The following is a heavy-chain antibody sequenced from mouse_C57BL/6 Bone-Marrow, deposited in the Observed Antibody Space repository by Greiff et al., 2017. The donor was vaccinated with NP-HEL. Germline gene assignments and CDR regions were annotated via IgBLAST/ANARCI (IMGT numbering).Heavy chain of an antibody. CDR2: ISDGGSYT. CDR3: ARVPPPSGYFDY. D-gene: IGHD5-1*01. CDR1: GFTFSSYA. J-gene: IGHJ2*01. V-gene: IGHV5-4*03. Sequence: EVKLMESGGGLVKPGGSLKLSCAASGFTFSSYAMSWVRQTPDKRLEWVATISDGGSYTYYPDNVKGRFTISRDNAKNNLYLQMSHLQSEDTAMYYCARVPPPSGYFDYWGQGTTLTVSS.